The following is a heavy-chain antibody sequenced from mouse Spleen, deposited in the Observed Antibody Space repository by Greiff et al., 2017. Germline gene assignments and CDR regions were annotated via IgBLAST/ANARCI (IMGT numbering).Heavy chain of an antibody. CDR1: GYTFTDYW. J-gene: IGHJ1*01. CDR2: IDTSDSYT. Sequence: VQLQQSGAELVMPGASVKMSCKASGYTFTDYWMHWVKQRPGQGLEWIGAIDTSDSYTSYNQKFKGKATLTVDESSSTAYMQLSSLTSEDSAVYYCARETGSSYWYFDVWGAGTTVTVSS. V-gene: IGHV1-69*01. CDR3: ARETGSSYWYFDV. D-gene: IGHD1-1*01.